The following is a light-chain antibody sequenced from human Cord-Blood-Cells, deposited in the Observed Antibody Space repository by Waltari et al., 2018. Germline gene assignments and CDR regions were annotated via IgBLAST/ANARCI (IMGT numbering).Light chain of an antibody. V-gene: IGKV3-20*01. J-gene: IGKJ2*01. CDR3: QQYGSSPSYT. Sequence: EIVLKQSPGTLSLSPGERATLSCRASQSVSSSSLAWYQQKPGQAPRPLIYGASSRATGIPDRFSGSGSGTDFTLTISRLEPEDFAVYYCQQYGSSPSYTFGQGTKLEIK. CDR1: QSVSSSS. CDR2: GAS.